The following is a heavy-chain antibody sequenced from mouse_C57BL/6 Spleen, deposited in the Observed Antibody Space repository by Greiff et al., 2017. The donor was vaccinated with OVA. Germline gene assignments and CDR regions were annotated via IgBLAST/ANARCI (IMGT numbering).Heavy chain of an antibody. D-gene: IGHD2-13*01. J-gene: IGHJ1*03. Sequence: EVQRVESGGGLVQPGESLKLSCESNEYEFPSHDMSWVRKTPEKRLELVAAINSDGGSTYYPDTMGRRVIISRDNTKKTLYLQMSSLRSEDTALYYCARRDCTGYFDVWGTGTTVTVSS. CDR1: EYEFPSHD. V-gene: IGHV5-2*01. CDR3: ARRDCTGYFDV. CDR2: INSDGGST.